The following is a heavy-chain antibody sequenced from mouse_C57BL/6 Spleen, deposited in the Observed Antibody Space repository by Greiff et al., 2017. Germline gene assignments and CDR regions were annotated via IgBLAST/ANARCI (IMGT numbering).Heavy chain of an antibody. CDR2: IDPSDSYT. Sequence: VQLQQPGAELVMPGASVKLSCKASGYTFTSYWMHWVKQRPGQGLEWIGEIDPSDSYTNYNKKFKGKSKLTVDKSSSTAYMQLSSLTTEDSAVYYCARSSNYGNYFDYWGQGTTLTVSS. D-gene: IGHD2-5*01. CDR1: GYTFTSYW. V-gene: IGHV1-69*01. CDR3: ARSSNYGNYFDY. J-gene: IGHJ2*01.